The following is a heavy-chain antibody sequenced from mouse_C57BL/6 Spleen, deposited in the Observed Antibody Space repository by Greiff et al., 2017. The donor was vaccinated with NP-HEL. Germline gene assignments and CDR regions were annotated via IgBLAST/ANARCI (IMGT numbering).Heavy chain of an antibody. D-gene: IGHD1-1*01. CDR2: IWSGGST. V-gene: IGHV2-2*01. CDR1: GFSLTSYG. J-gene: IGHJ1*03. CDR3: ARNSLIYYYGSSYWYFDV. Sequence: VQLQQSGPGLVQPSQSLSITCTVSGFSLTSYGVHWVRQSPGKGLEWLGVIWSGGSTDYNAAFISRLSISKDNSKSQVFFKMNSLQADDTAIYYCARNSLIYYYGSSYWYFDVWGTGTTVTVSS.